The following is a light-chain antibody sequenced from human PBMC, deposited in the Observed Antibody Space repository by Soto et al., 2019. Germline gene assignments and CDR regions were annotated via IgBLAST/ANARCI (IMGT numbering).Light chain of an antibody. Sequence: EIVLTQSPGTLSLSPGERATLSCRASQSVSSNSLAWYQQKPGQAPRLLICGASSRATGIPDRFSGSGSGTDFTLTISRLESEDFAVYYCQQYGSWTFGQGTKVEIK. J-gene: IGKJ1*01. CDR1: QSVSSNS. V-gene: IGKV3-20*01. CDR2: GAS. CDR3: QQYGSWT.